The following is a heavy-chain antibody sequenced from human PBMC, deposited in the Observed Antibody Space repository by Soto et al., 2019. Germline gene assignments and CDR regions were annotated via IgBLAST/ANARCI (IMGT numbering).Heavy chain of an antibody. CDR1: GYSLHSYD. J-gene: IGHJ3*02. CDR3: ARRGRYIGGVFDI. Sequence: QEQLVQSGAEVKKPGASVKVSCKASGYSLHSYDVNWVRQASGQGLEWMGWMNPNSGITDYAQKFQGRVTLTRDTSIGTAYMELSSLRSEDTAVYYCARRGRYIGGVFDIWGPGTLVTVSS. V-gene: IGHV1-8*01. D-gene: IGHD3-10*01. CDR2: MNPNSGIT.